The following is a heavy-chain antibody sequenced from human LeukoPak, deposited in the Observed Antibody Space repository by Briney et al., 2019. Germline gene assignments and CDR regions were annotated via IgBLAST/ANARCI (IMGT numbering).Heavy chain of an antibody. CDR1: GGSISSSSYY. V-gene: IGHV4-39*01. Sequence: SETLSLTCTVSGGSISSSSYYWGWIRQPPGKGLEWIGRIYYSGSTYYNPSLKSRVTISVDTSKNQFSLKLSSVTAADTAVYYCARLRITMIVVVTYYVGRFDIWGQGTMVTVSS. CDR3: ARLRITMIVVVTYYVGRFDI. J-gene: IGHJ3*02. D-gene: IGHD3-22*01. CDR2: IYYSGST.